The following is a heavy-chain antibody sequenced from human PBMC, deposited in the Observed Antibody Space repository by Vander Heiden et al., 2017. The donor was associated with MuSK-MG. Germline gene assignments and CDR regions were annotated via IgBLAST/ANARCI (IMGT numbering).Heavy chain of an antibody. Sequence: QLLDSGGGFVQPGVSLPLSCAASGFTFSSYTMNWVRQAPGKGLEWVSYISSSSSTIYYADSVKGRFTISRDNAKNSLYLQMNSLRAEDTAVYYCARNAFDVWGQGAVVTVSS. CDR1: GFTFSSYT. CDR3: ARNAFDV. J-gene: IGHJ3*01. CDR2: ISSSSSTI. V-gene: IGHV3-48*01.